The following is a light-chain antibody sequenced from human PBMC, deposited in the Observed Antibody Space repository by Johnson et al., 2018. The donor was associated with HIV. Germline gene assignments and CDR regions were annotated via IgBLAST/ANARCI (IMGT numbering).Light chain of an antibody. CDR1: SSNIGNKY. J-gene: IGLJ1*01. Sequence: QSVLTQPPSVSAAPGQKVTISCSGSSSNIGNKYVSWYQQLPGTAPKLLIYENNKRPSGIPDRFSGSKSGTSATLDITGLQTGDEADYYCGTWDSSLSAYVFGTGTKVTVL. V-gene: IGLV1-51*02. CDR3: GTWDSSLSAYV. CDR2: ENN.